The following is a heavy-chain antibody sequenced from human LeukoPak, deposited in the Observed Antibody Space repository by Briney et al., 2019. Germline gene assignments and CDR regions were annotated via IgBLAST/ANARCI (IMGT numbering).Heavy chain of an antibody. CDR2: IIPILGIA. D-gene: IGHD2-21*02. V-gene: IGHV1-69*04. CDR1: GGTFSSYT. J-gene: IGHJ6*02. CDR3: ARDPDCGGDCYPLGSNGMDV. Sequence: ASVKVSCKASGGTFSSYTISWVRQAPGQGLEWMGRIIPILGIANYAQKFQGRVTITADKSTSTAYMELSSLRSEDTAVYYCARDPDCGGDCYPLGSNGMDVWDQGTTVTVSS.